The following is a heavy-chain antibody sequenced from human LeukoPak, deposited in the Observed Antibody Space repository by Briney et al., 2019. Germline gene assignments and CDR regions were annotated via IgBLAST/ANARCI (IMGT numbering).Heavy chain of an antibody. CDR1: GGSFSGYY. Sequence: SETLSLTCAVYGGSFSGYYWSWIRQPPGKGLEWIGEINHSGSTNYNPSLESRVTISVDTSKNQFSLKLSSVTAADTAVYYCARAPLMLASDAFDIWGQGTMVTVSS. D-gene: IGHD2-8*01. CDR3: ARAPLMLASDAFDI. CDR2: INHSGST. V-gene: IGHV4-34*01. J-gene: IGHJ3*02.